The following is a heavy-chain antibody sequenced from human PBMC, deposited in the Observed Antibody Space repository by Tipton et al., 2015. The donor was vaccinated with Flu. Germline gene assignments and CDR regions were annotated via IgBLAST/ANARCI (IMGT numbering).Heavy chain of an antibody. J-gene: IGHJ5*02. V-gene: IGHV4-38-2*01. CDR3: ARREYSNYVSEPKSWFDP. Sequence: TLSLTCSVSGDSIGSPYFWGWIRQPPGKGLEWIGNVHQTGSPYYNPSLRSRVTIGVDRAKNQFSLRLTSVTAADTAVYYCARREYSNYVSEPKSWFDPWDQGTLVTVSS. CDR2: VHQTGSP. CDR1: GDSIGSPYF. D-gene: IGHD6-6*01.